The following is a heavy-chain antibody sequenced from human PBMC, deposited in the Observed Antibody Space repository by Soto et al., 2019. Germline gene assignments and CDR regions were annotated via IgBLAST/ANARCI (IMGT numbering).Heavy chain of an antibody. V-gene: IGHV4-59*01. CDR2: IYYSGST. CDR1: GGSISSYY. Sequence: PSETLSLTCTVSGGSISSYYWSWIRQPPGKGLEWIGYIYYSGSTNYNPSLKSRVTISVDTSKNQFSLKLSSVTAADTAVYYCARGVIRYFDWLFSEVSWFDPWGQGTLVTVSS. D-gene: IGHD3-9*01. CDR3: ARGVIRYFDWLFSEVSWFDP. J-gene: IGHJ5*02.